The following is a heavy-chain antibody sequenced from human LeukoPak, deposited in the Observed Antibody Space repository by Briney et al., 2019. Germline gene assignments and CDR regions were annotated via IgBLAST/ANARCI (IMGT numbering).Heavy chain of an antibody. Sequence: SVKVSCKASGGTFSSYAISWVRQAPGQGLEWMGGIIPIFGTANYAQTFQGRVTITADESTSTAYMELSSLRSEDTAVYYCARNTFDSSGTDYWGQGTLVTVSS. CDR1: GGTFSSYA. V-gene: IGHV1-69*13. D-gene: IGHD3-22*01. CDR3: ARNTFDSSGTDY. J-gene: IGHJ4*02. CDR2: IIPIFGTA.